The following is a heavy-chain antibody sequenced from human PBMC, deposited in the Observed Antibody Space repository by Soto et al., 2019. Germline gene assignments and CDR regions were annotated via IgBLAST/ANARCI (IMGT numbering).Heavy chain of an antibody. Sequence: EVQLVESGGGLVQPGGSLRLSCAVSGFTFSDHYMDWVRQAPGKGLEWVGRSKNKANIYATEYAASVKGRFTISRDDSNNSLYLQMNSLKTDDTAVYYGVRSGGAADAFHFWGQGTAVTVSS. CDR3: VRSGGAADAFHF. V-gene: IGHV3-72*01. D-gene: IGHD3-10*01. CDR1: GFTFSDHY. J-gene: IGHJ3*01. CDR2: SKNKANIYAT.